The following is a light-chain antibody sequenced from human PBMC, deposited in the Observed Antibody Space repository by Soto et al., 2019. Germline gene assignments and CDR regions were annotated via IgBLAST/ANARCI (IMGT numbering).Light chain of an antibody. CDR1: NSDLGSYNL. J-gene: IGLJ1*01. CDR2: EVT. CDR3: PSYPGFPIFFV. V-gene: IGLV2-23*02. Sequence: QSALTQPASVSGSPGQSITISCTGTNSDLGSYNLVSWYQHHPGKAPKLMIYEVTKRPSGISNRFSGSKSGNTASLTISGFQTEDGADNTSPSYPGFPIFFVFGTGTKVTVL.